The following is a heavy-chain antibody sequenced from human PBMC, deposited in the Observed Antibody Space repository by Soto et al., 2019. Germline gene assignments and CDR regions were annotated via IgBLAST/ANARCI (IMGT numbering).Heavy chain of an antibody. Sequence: ASVKVSCKASGGTFSSYTISWVRQAPGQGLEWMGRIIPILGIANYAQKFQGRVTITADKSTSTAYMELSSLRSEDTAVYYCAREEYSGYDDPLPLSHWGQGTLVTVSS. CDR1: GGTFSSYT. J-gene: IGHJ4*02. D-gene: IGHD5-12*01. V-gene: IGHV1-69*04. CDR3: AREEYSGYDDPLPLSH. CDR2: IIPILGIA.